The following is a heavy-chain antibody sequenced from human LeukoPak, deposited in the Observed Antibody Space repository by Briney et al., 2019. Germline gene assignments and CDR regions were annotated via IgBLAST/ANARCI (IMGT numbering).Heavy chain of an antibody. V-gene: IGHV4-39*01. CDR3: ARQGEGRLRLGELSLNTPNFDY. CDR1: GGSISSSSYY. CDR2: IYYSGST. Sequence: PSETLSLTCTVSGGSISSSSYYWGWIRQPPGKGLEWIGSIYYSGSTYYNPSLKSRVTISVDTSKNQFSLKLSSVTAADTAVYYCARQGEGRLRLGELSLNTPNFDYWGQGTLVTVSS. D-gene: IGHD3-16*02. J-gene: IGHJ4*02.